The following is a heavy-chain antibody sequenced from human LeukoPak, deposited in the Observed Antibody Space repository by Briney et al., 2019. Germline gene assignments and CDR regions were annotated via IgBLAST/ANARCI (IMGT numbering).Heavy chain of an antibody. Sequence: GGSLRLSCAASGFTFSRNAMSWVRRAPGKGLEWISAISFSGSTKFYADSVRGRFTISRDNSKNTLSLQMSSLRVEDTAVYYCATDQVDTGVIDRATYGLDVWGQGTTVTVSS. J-gene: IGHJ6*02. CDR2: ISFSGSTK. V-gene: IGHV3-23*01. CDR3: ATDQVDTGVIDRATYGLDV. CDR1: GFTFSRNA. D-gene: IGHD5-18*01.